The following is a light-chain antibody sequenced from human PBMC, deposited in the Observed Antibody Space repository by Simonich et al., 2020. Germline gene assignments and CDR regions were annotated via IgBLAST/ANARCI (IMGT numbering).Light chain of an antibody. CDR3: QQYNSYLYT. Sequence: DIQMTQSPSTLSASVGDRVTIPCRSSQSISSWLAWYQQKPGKAPKLLIYKAYSLESGVPSRFSGSGSGTEFTLTISSLQPDDFATYYCQQYNSYLYTFGQGTKLEIK. J-gene: IGKJ2*01. CDR1: QSISSW. V-gene: IGKV1-5*03. CDR2: KAY.